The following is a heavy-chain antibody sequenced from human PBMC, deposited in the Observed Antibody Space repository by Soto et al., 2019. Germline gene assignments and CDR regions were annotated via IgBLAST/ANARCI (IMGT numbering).Heavy chain of an antibody. D-gene: IGHD3-22*01. V-gene: IGHV3-23*01. CDR3: AKAFRYYDSSGYPGLFDY. Sequence: GGSLRLSCAASGFTFSSYAMSWVRQAPGKGLEWVSAISGSGGSTYYADSVKGRFTISRDNSKNTLYLQMNSLRAEDTAAYYCAKAFRYYDSSGYPGLFDYWGQGTLVTVSS. J-gene: IGHJ4*02. CDR2: ISGSGGST. CDR1: GFTFSSYA.